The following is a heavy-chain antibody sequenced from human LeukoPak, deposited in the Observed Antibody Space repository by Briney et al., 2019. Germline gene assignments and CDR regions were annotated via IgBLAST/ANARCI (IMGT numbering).Heavy chain of an antibody. D-gene: IGHD5-12*01. J-gene: IGHJ4*02. CDR1: GFTFSRYS. CDR2: ISTTSRYI. V-gene: IGHV3-21*01. CDR3: ARGNSDYDHDY. Sequence: GGSLRLSCAASGFTFSRYSMNWVRQAPGEGLEWVSSISTTSRYIYYADSVQGRFTVTRDNAKNSLSLQMNSLRADDTAVYYCARGNSDYDHDYWGQGTLVTVSS.